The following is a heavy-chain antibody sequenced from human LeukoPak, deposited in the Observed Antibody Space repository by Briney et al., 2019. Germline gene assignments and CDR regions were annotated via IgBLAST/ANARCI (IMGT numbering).Heavy chain of an antibody. D-gene: IGHD3-10*02. CDR1: GFTFSSYR. CDR2: ISSSSSTI. J-gene: IGHJ6*04. Sequence: PGGSLRLSCAASGFTFSSYRMNWVRQAPGKGLEWVSYISSSSSTIYYADSVKGRFTISRDNAKNSLYLQMNNLRAEDTAVYYCAELGITMIGGVWGKGTTVTISS. V-gene: IGHV3-48*04. CDR3: AELGITMIGGV.